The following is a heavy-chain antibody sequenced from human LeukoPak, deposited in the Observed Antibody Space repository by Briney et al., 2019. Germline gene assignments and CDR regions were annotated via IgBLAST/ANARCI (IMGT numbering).Heavy chain of an antibody. CDR3: ARDPGGPWGFDY. Sequence: GASVKVSCKASGYTFTSHGLSWARQAPGQGLEWMGWISIYSGNTNYAQKFQDRISMTTDTSTSTAYMELRSLKSDDTAVYYRARDPGGPWGFDYWGQGALVTVSS. CDR2: ISIYSGNT. V-gene: IGHV1-18*01. J-gene: IGHJ4*02. CDR1: GYTFTSHG. D-gene: IGHD7-27*01.